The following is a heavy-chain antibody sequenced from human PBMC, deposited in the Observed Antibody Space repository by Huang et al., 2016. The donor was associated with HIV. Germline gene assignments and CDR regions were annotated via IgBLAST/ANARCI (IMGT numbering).Heavy chain of an antibody. V-gene: IGHV3-74*01. CDR3: ARAGGFEI. D-gene: IGHD2-15*01. J-gene: IGHJ3*02. CDR1: GFKFRNYC. Sequence: EEHLVESGGGLVQPGGSLRLSCEAAGFKFRNYCMHWCSQGTGKGRMGVSRIKSDVRTTDSADSVKGRFTMSRDNAKNTLYLQMSSLTAEYTAIYYCARAGGFEIWGQGTVVTVSS. CDR2: IKSDVRTT.